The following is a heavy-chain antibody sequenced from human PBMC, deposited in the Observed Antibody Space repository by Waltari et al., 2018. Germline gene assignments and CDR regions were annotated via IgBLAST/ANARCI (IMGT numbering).Heavy chain of an antibody. J-gene: IGHJ4*02. D-gene: IGHD3-16*01. V-gene: IGHV4-34*01. Sequence: QVQLQQWGAGLLRPSETLSLTCAVYGGSFSGYYWSWIRQSPGKGLVWIGEINHRGITNYNPSLKSRVTVSVDTSKNQFSLKMTSVTAADTAIYFCARHKGDSTRILDYWGQGTLVTVSS. CDR2: INHRGIT. CDR3: ARHKGDSTRILDY. CDR1: GGSFSGYY.